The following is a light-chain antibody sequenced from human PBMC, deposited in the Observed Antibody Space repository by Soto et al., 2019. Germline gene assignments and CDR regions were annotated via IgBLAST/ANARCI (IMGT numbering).Light chain of an antibody. Sequence: DIQMTQSPSTLSASVGDRVTITCRASQSISTWLAWYQQKPGKAPKALIYKASSLDSGVPSRFSGSGSGTEFTLTISSLQPDDFATYYCQQYSTNSRTFGQGTKVEVK. V-gene: IGKV1-5*03. CDR2: KAS. CDR1: QSISTW. CDR3: QQYSTNSRT. J-gene: IGKJ1*01.